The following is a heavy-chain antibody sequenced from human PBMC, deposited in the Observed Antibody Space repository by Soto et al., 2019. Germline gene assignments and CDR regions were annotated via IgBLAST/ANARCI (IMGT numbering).Heavy chain of an antibody. D-gene: IGHD2-21*02. CDR3: AATSDSCGGDCYSNY. CDR2: IIPIFGTA. V-gene: IGHV1-69*05. CDR1: GGTFSSYA. Sequence: SVKVSCKASGGTFSSYAISWVRQAPGQGLEWMGGIIPIFGTANYAQKFQERVTITRDMSTSTAYMELSSLRSEDTAVYYCAATSDSCGGDCYSNYWGQGTLVTVSS. J-gene: IGHJ4*02.